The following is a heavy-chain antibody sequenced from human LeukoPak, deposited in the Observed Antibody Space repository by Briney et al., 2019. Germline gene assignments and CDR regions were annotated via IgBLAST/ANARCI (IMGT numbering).Heavy chain of an antibody. Sequence: SETLSLTCTVSGDSISITTYYWDWIRQPPGKGLEWIGSLYYSGSTYYNPSLKSRVTISVDTSKNQFSLKLSSVTAADTAVYYCARHVPFYCSSTSCPRGPFDYWGQGTLVTVSS. V-gene: IGHV4-39*01. CDR2: LYYSGST. CDR3: ARHVPFYCSSTSCPRGPFDY. J-gene: IGHJ4*02. D-gene: IGHD2-2*01. CDR1: GDSISITTYY.